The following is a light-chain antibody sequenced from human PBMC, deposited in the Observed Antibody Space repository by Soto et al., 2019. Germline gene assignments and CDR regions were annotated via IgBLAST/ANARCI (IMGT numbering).Light chain of an antibody. J-gene: IGKJ1*01. V-gene: IGKV1-39*01. Sequence: DIKMTQSPSSLSASVGDRVTITCRGKRVSSSYLNWYQQKPGKAPKLLIYAASILQGGVPARFSGSGSGADFTLTISRLQPEDFAAYYCQQSYSTPRTFGQGTKVDIK. CDR1: RVSSSY. CDR3: QQSYSTPRT. CDR2: AAS.